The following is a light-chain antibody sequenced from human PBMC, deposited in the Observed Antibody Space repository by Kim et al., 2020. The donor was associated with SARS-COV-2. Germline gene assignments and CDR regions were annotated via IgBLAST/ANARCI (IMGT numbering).Light chain of an antibody. CDR3: QQSYTSPFT. CDR1: QSVSYSSNNKNS. V-gene: IGKV4-1*01. Sequence: DIVMTQSPDSLAVSLGERATINCKSSQSVSYSSNNKNSLAWYQQKPGQPPKLLIYWASTRESGVPDRFSGSGSGTDFTLTISSLQAEDVAVYFCQQSYTSPFTFGPGTKVDI. CDR2: WAS. J-gene: IGKJ3*01.